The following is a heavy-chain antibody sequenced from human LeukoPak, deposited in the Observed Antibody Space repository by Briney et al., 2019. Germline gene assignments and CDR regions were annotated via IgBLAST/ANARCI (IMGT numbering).Heavy chain of an antibody. CDR1: GYTLTELS. D-gene: IGHD3-22*01. Sequence: GASVKVSCKVSGYTLTELSMHWVRQAPGKGLEWMGGFDPEDGETIYAQKFQGRVTMTEDTSTDTAYMELSSLRSEDTAVYYCAGRHSSGYYYYAFDIWGQGTMVTVSS. V-gene: IGHV1-24*01. CDR3: AGRHSSGYYYYAFDI. J-gene: IGHJ3*02. CDR2: FDPEDGET.